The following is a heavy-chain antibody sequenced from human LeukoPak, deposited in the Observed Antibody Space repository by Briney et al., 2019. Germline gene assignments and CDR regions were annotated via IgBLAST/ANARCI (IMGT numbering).Heavy chain of an antibody. V-gene: IGHV4-34*01. D-gene: IGHD3-10*01. CDR3: ARARVRGVKSPLDI. CDR2: INHSGST. J-gene: IGHJ3*02. CDR1: VGSFSGYY. Sequence: SETLSLTCAVYVGSFSGYYWSWIRQPPGKGLEWIGEINHSGSTNYNPSLKSRVTISVDTSKNQFSLKLSSVTAADTAVYYCARARVRGVKSPLDISGQGTTVTVSS.